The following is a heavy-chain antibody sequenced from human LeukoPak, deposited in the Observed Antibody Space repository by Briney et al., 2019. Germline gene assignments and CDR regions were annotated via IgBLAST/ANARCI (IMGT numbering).Heavy chain of an antibody. Sequence: PGGSLRLSCTASGFTFSTYATHWVRQAPGKGLEYVSGISGNGRSTFYGSSVKGRFTVSRDNSKDTLYLQMGSLRVEDMAVYYCTRDIGRLRGDAFDFWGRGTMVTVSS. V-gene: IGHV3-64*01. D-gene: IGHD2-15*01. CDR2: ISGNGRST. CDR3: TRDIGRLRGDAFDF. CDR1: GFTFSTYA. J-gene: IGHJ3*01.